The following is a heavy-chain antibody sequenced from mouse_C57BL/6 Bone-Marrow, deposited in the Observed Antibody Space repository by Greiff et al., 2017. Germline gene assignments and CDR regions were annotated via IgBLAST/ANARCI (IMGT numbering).Heavy chain of an antibody. V-gene: IGHV1-42*01. Sequence: EVQLQQSGPELVKPGASVKISCKASGYSFTGYYMNWVKQSPEKRLEWNGEINPSTGGTTYNQKFKAKATLTVDKSSSTAYMQLKSLSSEDSAVYYGANYYGSSHWYFDVWGTGTTVTVSS. CDR3: ANYYGSSHWYFDV. CDR1: GYSFTGYY. CDR2: INPSTGGT. D-gene: IGHD1-1*01. J-gene: IGHJ1*03.